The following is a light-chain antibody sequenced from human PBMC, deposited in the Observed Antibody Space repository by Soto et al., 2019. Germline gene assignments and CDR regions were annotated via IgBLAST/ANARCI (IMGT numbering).Light chain of an antibody. CDR1: SSDVGGYNY. CDR2: DVS. J-gene: IGLJ3*02. V-gene: IGLV2-11*01. CDR3: CSYAGSYTLRM. Sequence: QSALTQPASVSGSPGQSITISCTGTSSDVGGYNYVSWYQHHPGKAPKLMIYDVSKRPSGVPDRFSGSKSGNTASLTISGLQAEDEAEYYCCSYAGSYTLRMFGGGTQLTVL.